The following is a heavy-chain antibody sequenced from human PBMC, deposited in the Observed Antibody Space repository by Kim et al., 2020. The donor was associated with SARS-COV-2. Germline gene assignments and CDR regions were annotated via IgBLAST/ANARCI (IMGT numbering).Heavy chain of an antibody. D-gene: IGHD5-12*01. Sequence: SETLSLTCTVSGGSISSDSYYWSWIRQPAGKGLEWIGRISSSGSTNYSPSLKSRVTISVDTSKKQFSLNLSSVTAADTAVYYCARDGWGYEGFDPWGQGTLVTVSS. V-gene: IGHV4-61*02. CDR1: GGSISSDSYY. J-gene: IGHJ5*02. CDR2: ISSSGST. CDR3: ARDGWGYEGFDP.